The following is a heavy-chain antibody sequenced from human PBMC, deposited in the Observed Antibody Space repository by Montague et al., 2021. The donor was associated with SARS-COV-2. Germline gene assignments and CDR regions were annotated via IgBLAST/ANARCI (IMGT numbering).Heavy chain of an antibody. V-gene: IGHV4-39*01. J-gene: IGHJ4*02. CDR2: FYYTGYT. D-gene: IGHD2-2*01. Sequence: SETLSLTCAVSGASTNSNSYYWGWIRHPPGKGLDWIGSFYYTGYTCYTXXLKSPVTISADTSKNQFSLKLTSVTAADTAVYYCARIVSDCSSDSCYAVRWGQGTVVTVSS. CDR1: GASTNSNSYY. CDR3: ARIVSDCSSDSCYAVR.